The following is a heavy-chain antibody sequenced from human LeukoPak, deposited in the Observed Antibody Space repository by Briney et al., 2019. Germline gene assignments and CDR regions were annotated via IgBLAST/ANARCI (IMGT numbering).Heavy chain of an antibody. D-gene: IGHD3-22*01. CDR1: GFSISIAW. V-gene: IGHV3-15*01. J-gene: IGHJ3*01. CDR3: AAVGEWLSNAFNL. CDR2: IKSKGDGETR. Sequence: GGSLRLSCAASGFSISIAWMSWVRQAPGKGLEWVGRIKSKGDGETRDYAAPVKDRFIISRDDSENMLYLQMNSLKTEDTAIYYCAAVGEWLSNAFNLWGQGTMVTVSA.